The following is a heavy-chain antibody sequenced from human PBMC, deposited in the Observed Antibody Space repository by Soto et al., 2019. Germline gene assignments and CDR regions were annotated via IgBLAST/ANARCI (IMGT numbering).Heavy chain of an antibody. J-gene: IGHJ4*02. CDR2: TRSKTYSYAT. CDR1: GFTFSGST. D-gene: IGHD1-26*01. CDR3: ARDYTGSYF. Sequence: GGSLRLSCATSGFTFSGSTIHWVRQASGKGLEWVGRTRSKTYSYATAYAASVKGRFTISRDDSQSTAYLQMNSLKTEDTAVYYCARDYTGSYFWGQGTLVTVSS. V-gene: IGHV3-73*01.